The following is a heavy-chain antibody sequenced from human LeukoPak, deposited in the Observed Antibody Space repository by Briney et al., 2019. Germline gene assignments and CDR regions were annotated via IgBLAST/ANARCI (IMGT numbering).Heavy chain of an antibody. CDR1: GFTFTGYY. V-gene: IGHV1-2*02. CDR2: INPNSGGT. CDR3: ATGGSYGY. J-gene: IGHJ4*02. Sequence: ASVKVSCKASGFTFTGYYMHWVRQAPGQGLEWMGWINPNSGGTNYAQKFQGRVTMTEDTSTDTAYMELSSLRSEDTAVYYCATGGSYGYWGQGTLVTVSS. D-gene: IGHD1-26*01.